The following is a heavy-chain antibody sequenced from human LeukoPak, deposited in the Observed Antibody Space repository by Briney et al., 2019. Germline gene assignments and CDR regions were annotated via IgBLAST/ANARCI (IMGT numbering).Heavy chain of an antibody. D-gene: IGHD3-10*01. J-gene: IGHJ4*02. Sequence: GGSLRLSCTASGFTFGDYAMSWFRQAPGKGLEWVGFIRSRAYGGTTEYAASVKGRFTISRDDSKSIAYLQMNSLKTEDTAVYYCTRGGWFGELGDFDYWGQGTLVTVSS. CDR2: IRSRAYGGTT. CDR3: TRGGWFGELGDFDY. V-gene: IGHV3-49*03. CDR1: GFTFGDYA.